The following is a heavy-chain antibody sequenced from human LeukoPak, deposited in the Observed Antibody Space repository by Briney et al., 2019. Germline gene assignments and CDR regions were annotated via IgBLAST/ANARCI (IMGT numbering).Heavy chain of an antibody. V-gene: IGHV3-30*09. CDR1: GFTFSSYA. D-gene: IGHD4-17*01. J-gene: IGHJ4*02. Sequence: GGSLRLSCAASGFTFSSYAMHWVRQAPGKGLEWVAVISYDGSDKYYADSVKGRFAISRDNSKNTLYLQMNSLRAEDTAVYYCARETGGDPRENYFDYWGQGTLVTVSS. CDR3: ARETGGDPRENYFDY. CDR2: ISYDGSDK.